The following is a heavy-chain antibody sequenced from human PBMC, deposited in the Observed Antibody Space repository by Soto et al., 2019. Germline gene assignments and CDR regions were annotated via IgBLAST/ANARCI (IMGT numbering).Heavy chain of an antibody. J-gene: IGHJ4*02. CDR1: GFTFSSYA. CDR3: VKSRGGNNFDFFD. Sequence: LRLSCSASGFTFSSYAMHWVRQAPGKGLEYVSGIRGNGDPPFYADSVKGRFTISRDNSKNTLYLQMSSLSADDTAVYYCVKSRGGNNFDFFDWGQGALVTVSS. V-gene: IGHV3-64D*06. D-gene: IGHD5-12*01. CDR2: IRGNGDPP.